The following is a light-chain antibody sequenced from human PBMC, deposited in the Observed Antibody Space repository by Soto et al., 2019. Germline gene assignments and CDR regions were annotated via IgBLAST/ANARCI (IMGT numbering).Light chain of an antibody. V-gene: IGKV3-20*01. J-gene: IGKJ1*01. CDR3: QQYGSSGT. Sequence: EIALTQSPGSLSLSPGERATLSCRASQSVSSNYLAWYQQTPGQAPRLLIYGASNRATGIPDRFSGSGSGTDFTLTISRLEPEDFAVYYCQQYGSSGTFGQGTKVDIK. CDR2: GAS. CDR1: QSVSSNY.